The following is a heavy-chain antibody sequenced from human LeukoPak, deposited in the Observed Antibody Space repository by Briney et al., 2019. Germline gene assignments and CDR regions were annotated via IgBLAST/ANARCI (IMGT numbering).Heavy chain of an antibody. CDR2: ISYDGSNK. D-gene: IGHD5-12*01. CDR3: ARVRWRGYEAFDY. J-gene: IGHJ4*02. Sequence: GGSLRLSCAASGFTFSSYAMHWVRQAPGKGLEWVAVISYDGSNKYYADSVKGRFTISRDNSKNTLYLQMNSLRAEDTAVYYCARVRWRGYEAFDYWGQGTLVTVSS. V-gene: IGHV3-30*04. CDR1: GFTFSSYA.